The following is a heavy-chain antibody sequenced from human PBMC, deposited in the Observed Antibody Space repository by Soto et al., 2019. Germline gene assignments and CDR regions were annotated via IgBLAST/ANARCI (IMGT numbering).Heavy chain of an antibody. D-gene: IGHD3-16*01. V-gene: IGHV3-21*01. CDR2: ISSGSGSI. J-gene: IGHJ4*02. Sequence: EVQLVESGGGLVKPGGSLRLSCAGSGFIFSAYNMNWVRQAPGKGLEWVSSISSGSGSIYYADSLKGRFTISRDNAKKSLYLQMNGLRAEDTALYYCARSEDDYAWGTALDHWGQGTLVTVSS. CDR1: GFIFSAYN. CDR3: ARSEDDYAWGTALDH.